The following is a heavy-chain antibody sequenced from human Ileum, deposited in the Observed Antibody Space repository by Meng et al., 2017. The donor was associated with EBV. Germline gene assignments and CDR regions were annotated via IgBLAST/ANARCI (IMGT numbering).Heavy chain of an antibody. J-gene: IGHJ4*02. Sequence: QELGPGLVKPSGPLSLPCAVSGGSISSSNWWSWVRQPPGKGLEWIGKIYHSGITIYNPSLKSRVTMSVDNSKNQFSLKLNSMTAADTAVYYCARDPTGGEDHQRVWGQGTLVTVSS. CDR2: IYHSGIT. CDR3: ARDPTGGEDHQRV. CDR1: GGSISSSNW. V-gene: IGHV4-4*02. D-gene: IGHD1-14*01.